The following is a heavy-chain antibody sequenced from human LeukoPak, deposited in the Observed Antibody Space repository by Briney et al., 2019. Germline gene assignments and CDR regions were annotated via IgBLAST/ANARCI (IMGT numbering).Heavy chain of an antibody. Sequence: SETLSLTCAIYGGSFSGYYWSWIRQPPGKGLEWIGRIYTSGSTNYNPSLKSRVTMSVDTSKNQFSLKLSSVTAADTAVYYCARENHGYCSSTSCYPLGDDAFDIWGQGTMVTVSS. CDR1: GGSFSGYY. CDR3: ARENHGYCSSTSCYPLGDDAFDI. V-gene: IGHV4-59*10. D-gene: IGHD2-2*03. J-gene: IGHJ3*02. CDR2: IYTSGST.